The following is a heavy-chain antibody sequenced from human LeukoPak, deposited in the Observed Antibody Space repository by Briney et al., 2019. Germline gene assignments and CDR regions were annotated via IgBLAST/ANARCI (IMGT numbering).Heavy chain of an antibody. CDR3: AKDMYYDFWSGYPDY. CDR2: ISSSGGST. D-gene: IGHD3-3*01. J-gene: IGHJ4*02. Sequence: GGSLRLSCAASGFTFSTFAMHWVRQAPGEGLEYVSGISSSGGSTYYASSVKGRFTISRDNSKNTLYLQMGSLRPDDMAVYYCAKDMYYDFWSGYPDYWGQGTLVTVSS. CDR1: GFTFSTFA. V-gene: IGHV3-64*01.